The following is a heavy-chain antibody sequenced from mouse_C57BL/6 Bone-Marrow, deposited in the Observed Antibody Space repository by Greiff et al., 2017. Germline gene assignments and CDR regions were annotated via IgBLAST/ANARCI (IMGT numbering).Heavy chain of an antibody. CDR2: IYPRSGNT. V-gene: IGHV1-81*01. CDR3: ARRGPYYGSSYGYFDV. J-gene: IGHJ1*03. Sequence: QVQLKESGAELARPGASVKLSCKASGYTFTSYGISWVKQRTGQGLEWIGEIYPRSGNTYYNEKFKGKATLTADKSSSTAYMELRSLTSEDSAVYFCARRGPYYGSSYGYFDVWGTGTTVTVSS. CDR1: GYTFTSYG. D-gene: IGHD1-1*01.